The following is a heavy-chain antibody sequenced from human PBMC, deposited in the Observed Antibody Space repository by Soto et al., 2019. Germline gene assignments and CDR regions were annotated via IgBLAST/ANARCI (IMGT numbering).Heavy chain of an antibody. CDR3: AKDFLTGPPCYYGMDV. D-gene: IGHD3-9*01. CDR2: ISGSGGST. Sequence: GGSLRLSCAASGFTCSSYAMSWVRQAPGKGLEWVSAISGSGGSTYYADSVKGRFTISRDNSKNTLYLQMNSLRAEDTAVYYCAKDFLTGPPCYYGMDVWGQGTTVTVSS. J-gene: IGHJ6*02. CDR1: GFTCSSYA. V-gene: IGHV3-23*01.